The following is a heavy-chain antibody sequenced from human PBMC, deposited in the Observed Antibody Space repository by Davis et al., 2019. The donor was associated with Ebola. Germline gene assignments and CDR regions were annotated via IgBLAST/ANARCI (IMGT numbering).Heavy chain of an antibody. D-gene: IGHD5-18*01. CDR2: IWYDGSNK. CDR1: GFTFSSYG. V-gene: IGHV3-33*01. J-gene: IGHJ4*02. CDR3: ARGEYSYGPNYFDY. Sequence: PGGSLRLSCAASGFTFSSYGMHWVRQAPGKGLEWVAVIWYDGSNKYYADSVKGRFTISRDNSKNTLYLQMNSLRAEDTAVYYCARGEYSYGPNYFDYWGQGSLVTVSS.